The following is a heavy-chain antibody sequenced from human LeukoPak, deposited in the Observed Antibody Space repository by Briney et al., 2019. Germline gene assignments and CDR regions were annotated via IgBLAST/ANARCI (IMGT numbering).Heavy chain of an antibody. Sequence: GRSLRLACAASGFTFDDYAMHWVRQAPGKGLEWVSGISWNSGSIGYADSVKGRFTISRDNAKNSLYLQMNSLRAGDTALYYCAKDITGSSQYYYYGMDVWGQGTTVTVSS. CDR1: GFTFDDYA. J-gene: IGHJ6*02. D-gene: IGHD1-26*01. V-gene: IGHV3-9*01. CDR3: AKDITGSSQYYYYGMDV. CDR2: ISWNSGSI.